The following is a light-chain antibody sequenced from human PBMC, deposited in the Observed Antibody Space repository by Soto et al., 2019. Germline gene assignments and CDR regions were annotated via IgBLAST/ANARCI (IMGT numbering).Light chain of an antibody. CDR3: SSYAGSYTYV. Sequence: QSALTQPASVSGSPGQSITISCTGSSSDVGGYNYVAWYQQHPGKAPKLTLYHVNKRPSGVPDRFSGSKSGNTASLTISGLQAEDEADYFCSSYAGSYTYVFATGTKVTVL. V-gene: IGLV2-11*01. J-gene: IGLJ1*01. CDR1: SSDVGGYNY. CDR2: HVN.